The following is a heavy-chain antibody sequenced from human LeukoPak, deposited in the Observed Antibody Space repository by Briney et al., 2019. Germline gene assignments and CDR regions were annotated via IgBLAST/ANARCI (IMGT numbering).Heavy chain of an antibody. Sequence: PGGSLRLSCAASGFTFSSYSMNWVRQAPGKGLEWVSSISSSSSYIYYADSVKGRFTISRDNAKNSLYLQMNSLRAEDTAVYYCARTTYYDILTGYLTRYYYYMDVWGKGTTVTISS. CDR1: GFTFSSYS. J-gene: IGHJ6*03. CDR2: ISSSSSYI. V-gene: IGHV3-21*01. D-gene: IGHD3-9*01. CDR3: ARTTYYDILTGYLTRYYYYMDV.